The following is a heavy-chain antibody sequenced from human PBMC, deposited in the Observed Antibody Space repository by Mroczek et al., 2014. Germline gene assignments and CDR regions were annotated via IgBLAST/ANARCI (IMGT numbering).Heavy chain of an antibody. J-gene: IGHJ6*02. Sequence: VQLVQSGAEVKKPGASVKVSCKASGYTFTSYDINWVRQATGQGLEWMGWMNPNSGNTGYAQKFQGRVTMTRNTSISTAYMELSSLRSEDTAVYYCARWDYYDSSVRVRDYYYGMDVWGQGTTVTVSS. CDR1: GYTFTSYD. D-gene: IGHD3-22*01. CDR2: MNPNSGNT. CDR3: ARWDYYDSSVRVRDYYYGMDV. V-gene: IGHV1-8*01.